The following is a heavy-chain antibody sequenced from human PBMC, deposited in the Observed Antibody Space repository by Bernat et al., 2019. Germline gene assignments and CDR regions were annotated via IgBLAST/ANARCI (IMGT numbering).Heavy chain of an antibody. J-gene: IGHJ3*02. Sequence: EVQLVESGGGLVKPGGSLRLSCAASGFTFSSYSMNWVRQAPGKGLEWVSSISSSSSYIYYADSVKGRFTISRDNAKNSLYLQMNSLRAEDTAVYYCARDTSWSGCYRRDAFDIWGQGTMVTVSS. CDR3: ARDTSWSGCYRRDAFDI. D-gene: IGHD3-3*01. CDR2: ISSSSSYI. V-gene: IGHV3-21*01. CDR1: GFTFSSYS.